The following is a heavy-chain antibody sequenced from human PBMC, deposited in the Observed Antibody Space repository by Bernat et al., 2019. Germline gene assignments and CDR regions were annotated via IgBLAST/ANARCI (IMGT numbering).Heavy chain of an antibody. Sequence: EVQLVESGGGLVKPGGSLRLSCAASGFTFSSYSMNWVRQAPGQELEWVSSISSSSSYINYAGSVKGRFTISRDKAKNSLCLQMSSLRAEDTAVYYCARDSTNVVQGVPGYYNYYYMDVWGKGTAVTVSS. CDR3: ARDSTNVVQGVPGYYNYYYMDV. V-gene: IGHV3-21*01. D-gene: IGHD3-10*01. CDR1: GFTFSSYS. CDR2: ISSSSSYI. J-gene: IGHJ6*03.